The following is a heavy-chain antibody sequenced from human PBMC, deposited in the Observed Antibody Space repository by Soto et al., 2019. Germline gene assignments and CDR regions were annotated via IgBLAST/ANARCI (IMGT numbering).Heavy chain of an antibody. J-gene: IGHJ4*02. CDR3: ARGVSAGVDY. D-gene: IGHD1-26*01. V-gene: IGHV1-8*01. Sequence: ASVKVSCKASGYSFTSLDINWVRQTAGQGLEWMGWMEPSTGTTGYAQKFQGKVTMTRDTSINTAYMELTTLTSDDTAFYYCARGVSAGVDYWGQGTLVTVSS. CDR1: GYSFTSLD. CDR2: MEPSTGTT.